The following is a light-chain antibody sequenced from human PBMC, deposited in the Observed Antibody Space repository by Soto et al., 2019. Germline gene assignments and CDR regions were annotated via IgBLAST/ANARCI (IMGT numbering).Light chain of an antibody. Sequence: EIVLTQSPGTLSLSPRERATLSCRASQSVGSRSLAWYQQKPGQAPRVLLYGTSERATGIPDRFSGSGSGTEFTLTISRLEPEDFAVYFCQQYGRSPTFGQGTKVDIK. CDR1: QSVGSRS. J-gene: IGKJ1*01. V-gene: IGKV3-20*01. CDR2: GTS. CDR3: QQYGRSPT.